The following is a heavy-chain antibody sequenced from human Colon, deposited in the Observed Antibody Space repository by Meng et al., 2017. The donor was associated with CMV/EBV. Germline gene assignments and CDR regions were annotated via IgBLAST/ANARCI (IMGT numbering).Heavy chain of an antibody. CDR2: ISSSGSNI. J-gene: IGHJ3*01. V-gene: IGHV3-48*03. CDR1: GFTFSTYE. D-gene: IGHD4-23*01. Sequence: GESLKISCAASGFTFSTYEINWVRQAPGKGLEWISYISSSGSNILYADSVKGRFTISRDNAKNSLYLQMNSLRVEDTAVYYCARDSGDRPVVTPEDSAFDGWGQGTMVTVS. CDR3: ARDSGDRPVVTPEDSAFDG.